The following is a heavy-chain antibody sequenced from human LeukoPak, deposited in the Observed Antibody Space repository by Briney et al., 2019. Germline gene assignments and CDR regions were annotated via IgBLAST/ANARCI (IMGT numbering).Heavy chain of an antibody. V-gene: IGHV3-23*01. CDR2: ISGSGGST. Sequence: GGSLRLSCAASGFTFSSYAMSWVRQAPGKGLEWVSAISGSGGSTYYADSVKGRFTISRDNSKNTLYLQMNSLRAEDTAVYYCVKDITRGYYYDSSGYLDPARFAFDIWGQGTMVTVSS. CDR1: GFTFSSYA. D-gene: IGHD3-22*01. J-gene: IGHJ3*02. CDR3: VKDITRGYYYDSSGYLDPARFAFDI.